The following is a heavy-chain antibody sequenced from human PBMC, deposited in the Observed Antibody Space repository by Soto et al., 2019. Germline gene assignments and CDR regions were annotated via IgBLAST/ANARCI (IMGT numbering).Heavy chain of an antibody. J-gene: IGHJ4*02. CDR3: ARESEDLTSNFDY. CDR1: GFSFSSYA. Sequence: LRLSCAASGFSFSSYALYWVRQAPGKGLEWVALISYNGIDEYYGDSMKGRFTISRDNAKNSLYLEMNSLRAEDTAVYYCARESEDLTSNFDYWGQGTLVTVSS. CDR2: ISYNGIDE. V-gene: IGHV3-30-3*01.